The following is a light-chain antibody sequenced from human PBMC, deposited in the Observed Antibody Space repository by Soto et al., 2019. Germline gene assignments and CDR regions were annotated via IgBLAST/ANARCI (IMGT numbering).Light chain of an antibody. CDR2: AAS. CDR1: QGISNW. CDR3: QQANSFPFT. J-gene: IGKJ4*01. V-gene: IGKV1D-12*01. Sequence: DIQMTQSPSSVSASVGDRVTITCRASQGISNWLAWYQQKPGKAPNLLIYAASSLQSGVPSTFSGSGSGTHFTLTISSLQPEDFATYYCQQANSFPFTFGRGTKVEIK.